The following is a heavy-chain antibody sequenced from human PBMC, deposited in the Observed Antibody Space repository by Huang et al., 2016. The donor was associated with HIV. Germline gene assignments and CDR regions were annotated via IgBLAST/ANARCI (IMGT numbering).Heavy chain of an antibody. V-gene: IGHV5-51*03. CDR3: AKGRRAFDV. CDR2: IYPCESNS. Sequence: EVQLVQSGAEVKKPGESLKISCTGSEYRFSIYWIAWVRQMPGKGLEWMGIIYPCESNSTYSPSFEGHVSISVDKSINTVYLHWSSLKASDTAIYYCAKGRRAFDVWGQGTWVTVSS. J-gene: IGHJ3*01. CDR1: EYRFSIYW.